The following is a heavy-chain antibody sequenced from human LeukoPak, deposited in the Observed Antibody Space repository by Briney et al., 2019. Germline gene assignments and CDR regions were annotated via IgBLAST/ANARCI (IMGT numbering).Heavy chain of an antibody. CDR3: ARDRGYCSGGSCGYYSDY. CDR2: IYTSGST. Sequence: PSETLSLTCTVSGVSISSYYRSWIRQPPGKGLEWIGRIYTSGSTNYNPSLTSRVTMSVDTSKNQFSLKLSSVTAADTAVHYCARDRGYCSGGSCGYYSDYWGQGTLGTVSS. V-gene: IGHV4-4*07. D-gene: IGHD2-15*01. CDR1: GVSISSYY. J-gene: IGHJ4*02.